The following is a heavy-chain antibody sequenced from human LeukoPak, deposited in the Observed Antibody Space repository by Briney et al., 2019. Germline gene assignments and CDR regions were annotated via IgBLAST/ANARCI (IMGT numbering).Heavy chain of an antibody. J-gene: IGHJ4*02. V-gene: IGHV4-34*08. CDR1: GFTFSNYW. Sequence: GSLRLSCAASGFTFSNYWMSWVRQPPGKGLEWIGEINHSGSTNYNPSLKSRVTISVDTSKNQFSLKLSSVTAADTAVYYCATEYYDILTGYLRTDYWGQGTLVTVSS. CDR2: INHSGST. D-gene: IGHD3-9*01. CDR3: ATEYYDILTGYLRTDY.